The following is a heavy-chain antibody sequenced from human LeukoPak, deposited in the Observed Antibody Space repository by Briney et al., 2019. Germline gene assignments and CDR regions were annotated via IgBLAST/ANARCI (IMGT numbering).Heavy chain of an antibody. D-gene: IGHD2-15*01. J-gene: IGHJ6*02. CDR2: IIPIFGTA. CDR3: ARDTVVVVAASSNYYYGMDV. CDR1: GGTFSSYA. Sequence: ASVKVSCKASGGTFSSYAISWVRQAPGQGLEWMGGIIPIFGTANYAQKFQGRVTITADESTSTAYMELSSLRSEDTAVYYCARDTVVVVAASSNYYYGMDVWGQGTTVTVSS. V-gene: IGHV1-69*13.